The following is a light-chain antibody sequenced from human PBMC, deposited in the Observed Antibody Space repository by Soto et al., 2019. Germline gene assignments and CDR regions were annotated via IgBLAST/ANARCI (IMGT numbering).Light chain of an antibody. V-gene: IGKV3-15*01. CDR2: DAS. CDR3: QQYNNWPPDRT. CDR1: QSVGSY. J-gene: IGKJ1*01. Sequence: EIVMTQSPATLSVSPGERATLSCRASQSVGSYLAWYHQKPGQAPRLLIYDASTRATGIPARSSCSGSGTEFTLTVSSLQSEDVAIYFYQQYNNWPPDRTFGQGTKVEIK.